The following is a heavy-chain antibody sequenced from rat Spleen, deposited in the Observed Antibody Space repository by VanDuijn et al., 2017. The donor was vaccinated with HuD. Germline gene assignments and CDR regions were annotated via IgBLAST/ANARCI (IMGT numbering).Heavy chain of an antibody. V-gene: IGHV5-25*01. D-gene: IGHD1-2*01. CDR2: ISTGGGNT. J-gene: IGHJ2*01. CDR1: GFTFSNYD. Sequence: EVQLVESGGGLMQPGRSLKLSCAASGFTFSNYDMAWVRQAPTKGLEWVASISTGGGNTYYRDSVKGRFTISRDNAKSTLYLQMNSLRSEDTATYYCTRKGIAAISLPYWGQGVMVTVSS. CDR3: TRKGIAAISLPY.